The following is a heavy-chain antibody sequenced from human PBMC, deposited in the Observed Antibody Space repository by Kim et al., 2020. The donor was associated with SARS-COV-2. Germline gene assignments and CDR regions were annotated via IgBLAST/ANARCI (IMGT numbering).Heavy chain of an antibody. CDR3: ARHDGYSSSWPLNYYYYGTDV. CDR2: IYPGDSDT. V-gene: IGHV5-51*01. J-gene: IGHJ6*02. CDR1: GYSFTSYW. D-gene: IGHD6-13*01. Sequence: GESLKISCKGSGYSFTSYWIDWVRQMPGKGLEWMGIIYPGDSDTRYSPSFQGQVTISADKSISTAYLQWSSLKASDTAMYYCARHDGYSSSWPLNYYYYGTDVWGQGTTGTVSS.